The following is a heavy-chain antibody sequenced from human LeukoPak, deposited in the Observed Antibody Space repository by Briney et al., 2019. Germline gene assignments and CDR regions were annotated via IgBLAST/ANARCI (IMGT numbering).Heavy chain of an antibody. CDR2: IYHSGST. D-gene: IGHD3-3*01. CDR3: ARYDFWSGSAFI. CDR1: GYSISSGYY. V-gene: IGHV4-38-2*01. J-gene: IGHJ3*02. Sequence: PSETLSLTCAVSGYSISSGYYWGWIRQPPGKGLEWIGSIYHSGSTYYNPSLKSRVTISVDTSKNQFSLKLSSVTAADTAVYYCARYDFWSGSAFIWGQGTMVTVSS.